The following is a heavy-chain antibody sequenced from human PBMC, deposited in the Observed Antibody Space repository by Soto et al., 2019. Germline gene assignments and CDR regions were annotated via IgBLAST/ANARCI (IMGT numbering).Heavy chain of an antibody. Sequence: SETLSLTCAVYGGSFSCYYWGWIRQPPGKGLEWIASIKYSGTTFYNPSLKSRVTISVDTSKNQFSLKLSSVTAADTAVYYCARSDGRYWGQGTLVTVSS. CDR1: GGSFSCYY. V-gene: IGHV4-34*01. CDR3: ARSDGRY. CDR2: IKYSGTT. J-gene: IGHJ4*02.